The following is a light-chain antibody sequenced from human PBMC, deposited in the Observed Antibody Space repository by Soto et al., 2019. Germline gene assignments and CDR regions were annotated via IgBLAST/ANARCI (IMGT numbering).Light chain of an antibody. CDR2: KAS. CDR1: QSIDIW. CDR3: QQYNGFSRT. V-gene: IGKV1-5*03. Sequence: DILMTQSPSTLSASVGDRFAITCRASQSIDIWLAWYQQKPGKAPKLLIYKASSLESGVPSRFSGSGSGTEFTLTITSLQPDDFATYYCQQYNGFSRTFGQGTKV. J-gene: IGKJ1*01.